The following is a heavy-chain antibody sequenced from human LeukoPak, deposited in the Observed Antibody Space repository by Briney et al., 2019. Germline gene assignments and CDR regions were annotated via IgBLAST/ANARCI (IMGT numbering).Heavy chain of an antibody. Sequence: GGSLRLSCAASGFTFSSYGMHWVRQAPGKGLEWVAFIRYDGSNKYYADSVKGRFTISRDNSKNTLYLQMNSLRAEDTAVYYCARDHYDFWSGYYSDYYYYYMDVWGKGTTVTVSS. V-gene: IGHV3-30*02. CDR3: ARDHYDFWSGYYSDYYYYYMDV. CDR2: IRYDGSNK. D-gene: IGHD3-3*01. CDR1: GFTFSSYG. J-gene: IGHJ6*03.